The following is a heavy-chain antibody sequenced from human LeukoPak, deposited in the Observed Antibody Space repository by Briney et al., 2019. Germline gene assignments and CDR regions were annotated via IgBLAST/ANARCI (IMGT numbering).Heavy chain of an antibody. V-gene: IGHV3-23*01. Sequence: GGSLRLSCAASGFTFSRNAMSWVRQAPGKGLEWVSGISGSGGSTYHADSVKGRFTISRDNSKNTLYLQMNSLRAEDTAVYYCARDRGGGSLDYWGQGTLVTVSS. J-gene: IGHJ4*02. CDR3: ARDRGGGSLDY. CDR1: GFTFSRNA. CDR2: ISGSGGST. D-gene: IGHD3-16*01.